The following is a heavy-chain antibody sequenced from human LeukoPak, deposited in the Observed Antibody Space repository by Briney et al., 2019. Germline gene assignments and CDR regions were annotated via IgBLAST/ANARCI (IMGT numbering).Heavy chain of an antibody. CDR2: IYSSGST. CDR3: ARGQGSGSSGDY. J-gene: IGHJ4*02. Sequence: SETLSLTCTVSGGSISSYYWSWIRQPAGKGLEWIGRIYSSGSTNYNPSLKSRVTISVDKSKNQFSLKLSSVTAADTAVYYCARGQGSGSSGDYWGQGTLVPSPQ. CDR1: GGSISSYY. V-gene: IGHV4-4*07. D-gene: IGHD6-19*01.